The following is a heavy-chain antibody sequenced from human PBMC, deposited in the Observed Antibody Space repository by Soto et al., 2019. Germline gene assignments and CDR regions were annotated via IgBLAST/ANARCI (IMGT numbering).Heavy chain of an antibody. Sequence: QITLKESGPALVNPTQTLTLTCTFSGFSLNTFGVGVAWIRQPPGKALECLAIIYWDDEERSSPSLRSRLTXTMXTPKNQVVLTMTNMHPVDTATSYCSHTTRVTTRDYWGQGTLVTVSS. V-gene: IGHV2-5*02. D-gene: IGHD2-21*02. J-gene: IGHJ4*02. CDR1: GFSLNTFGVG. CDR2: IYWDDEE. CDR3: SHTTRVTTRDY.